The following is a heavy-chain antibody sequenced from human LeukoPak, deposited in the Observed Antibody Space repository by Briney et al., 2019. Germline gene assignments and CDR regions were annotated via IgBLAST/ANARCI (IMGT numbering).Heavy chain of an antibody. CDR3: AKDASPLPNVFDI. CDR1: GFTFTRYG. CDR2: IWYDGTNE. D-gene: IGHD2-15*01. V-gene: IGHV3-33*06. J-gene: IGHJ3*02. Sequence: GGSLRLSCAASGFTFTRYGMHWVRQAPGKGLEWVAVIWYDGTNEHYADSVKGRFTISRDNSKNTVYLQMNSLRAEDTAVYYCAKDASPLPNVFDIWGQGTKVIVSS.